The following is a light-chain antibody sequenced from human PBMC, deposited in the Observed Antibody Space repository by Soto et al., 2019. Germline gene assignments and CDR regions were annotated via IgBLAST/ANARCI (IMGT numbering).Light chain of an antibody. J-gene: IGKJ3*01. V-gene: IGKV3-15*01. CDR1: QSVSTN. Sequence: EMLMTQSPATLSVSPGERATLSCRASQSVSTNVAWYQQKPGQAPRLLIYGASSRATGIPARFSGSGSGTEFTLTISSLQSEEFAVYYCQQYSKWPFSFGPRTKVDSK. CDR3: QQYSKWPFS. CDR2: GAS.